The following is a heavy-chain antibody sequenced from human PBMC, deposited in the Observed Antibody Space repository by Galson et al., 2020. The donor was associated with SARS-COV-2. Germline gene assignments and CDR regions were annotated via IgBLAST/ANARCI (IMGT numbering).Heavy chain of an antibody. CDR2: VSSGGGDT. CDR3: AKGYYFDGGAYPPLNDAFHI. CDR1: GFTFSTYA. J-gene: IGHJ3*02. Sequence: GGSLRLSYAASGFTFSTYAMTWVRQAPGKGLEWVSTVSSGGGDTYYADSVQGRFTISRDNSRSTLYLQMNSLRAEDTAIYYCAKGYYFDGGAYPPLNDAFHIWGQGAMVTVSS. D-gene: IGHD2-21*01. V-gene: IGHV3-23*01.